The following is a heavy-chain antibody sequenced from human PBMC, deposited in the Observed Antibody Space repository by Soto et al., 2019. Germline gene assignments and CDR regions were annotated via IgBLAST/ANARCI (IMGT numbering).Heavy chain of an antibody. CDR2: IKSKTDGGTT. Sequence: GGSLRLSCAASGFTFSNAWMSWVRQAPGKGLEWVGRIKSKTDGGTTDYAAPVKGRFTISRGDSKNTLYLQMNSLKTEDTAVYYCTTESVAIYSSSSRVNYWGQGTLVTVSS. D-gene: IGHD6-6*01. CDR1: GFTFSNAW. V-gene: IGHV3-15*01. CDR3: TTESVAIYSSSSRVNY. J-gene: IGHJ4*02.